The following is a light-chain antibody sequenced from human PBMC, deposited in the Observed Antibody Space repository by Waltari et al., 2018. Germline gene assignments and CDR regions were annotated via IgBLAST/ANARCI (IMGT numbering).Light chain of an antibody. V-gene: IGKV1-33*01. CDR1: QDISNY. J-gene: IGKJ3*01. CDR2: DAS. CDR3: QQYDNLPLFT. Sequence: DIQMTQSPSSLSASVGDRVTITCQASQDISNYLNWYQQKPGKAPKLLIYDASNLETGFPSRFSGSGSGTDFTFTISSLQPEDIATYYCQQYDNLPLFTFGPGTKVDIK.